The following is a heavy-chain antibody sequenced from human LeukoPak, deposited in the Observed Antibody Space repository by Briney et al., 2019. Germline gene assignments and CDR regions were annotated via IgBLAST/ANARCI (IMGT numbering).Heavy chain of an antibody. CDR3: ARGGSLDAFDI. Sequence: PGGSLRLSCVASGFTFDDYTMRWVRQAPGKGLEWVSVIYSGGSTYYADSVKGRFTISRDNSKNTLYLQMNSLRAEDTAVYYCARGGSLDAFDIWGQGTMVTVSS. CDR2: IYSGGST. CDR1: GFTFDDYT. J-gene: IGHJ3*02. V-gene: IGHV3-53*01. D-gene: IGHD1-26*01.